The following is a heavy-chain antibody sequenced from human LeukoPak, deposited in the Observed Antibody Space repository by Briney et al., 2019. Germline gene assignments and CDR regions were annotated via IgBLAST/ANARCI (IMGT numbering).Heavy chain of an antibody. CDR1: GGSISDTNYY. J-gene: IGHJ4*02. CDR2: VFYTGST. V-gene: IGHV4-39*01. Sequence: SETLSLTCTVSGGSISDTNYYWGWIRQSPGKGLEWIGSVFYTGSTYCNPSLKSRVTISADTSKSQFSLRLRSVTAADAALYYCARHRRIPGLTCDYFDFWGQGTLVTVSS. CDR3: ARHRRIPGLTCDYFDF. D-gene: IGHD2-2*02.